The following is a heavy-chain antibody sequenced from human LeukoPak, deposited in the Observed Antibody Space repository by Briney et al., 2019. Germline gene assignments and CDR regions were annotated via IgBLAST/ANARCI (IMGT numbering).Heavy chain of an antibody. V-gene: IGHV1-69*05. J-gene: IGHJ4*02. CDR3: ARGYCSGTSCYYPYYFDS. D-gene: IGHD2-2*01. Sequence: GASVKVSCKASGGTFSSYAINWVRQAPGQGLEWMGGIIPIFGTTNYAQKFQGRVTITTDGSTSTAYMDLSSLRSEDTAVYYCARGYCSGTSCYYPYYFDSWGQGTLVTVSS. CDR1: GGTFSSYA. CDR2: IIPIFGTT.